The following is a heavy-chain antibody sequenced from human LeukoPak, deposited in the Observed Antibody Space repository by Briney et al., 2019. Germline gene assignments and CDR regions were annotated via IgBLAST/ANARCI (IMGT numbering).Heavy chain of an antibody. CDR2: ISSSSSYI. V-gene: IGHV3-21*01. CDR1: GFTFTNHA. CDR3: ARDQAEDSDPGHFDY. D-gene: IGHD1-26*01. J-gene: IGHJ4*02. Sequence: GGSLRLSCAASGFTFTNHAMNWVRQAPGKGLEWVSSISSSSSYIYYADSVKGRFTISRDNAKNSLYLQMNSLRSEDTAVYYCARDQAEDSDPGHFDYWGQGTLVTVSS.